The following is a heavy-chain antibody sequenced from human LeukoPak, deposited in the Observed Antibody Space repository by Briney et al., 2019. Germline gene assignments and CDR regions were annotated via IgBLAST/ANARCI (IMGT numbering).Heavy chain of an antibody. CDR1: AFTFSSYA. CDR2: ISTSDGTT. J-gene: IGHJ4*02. Sequence: GGSLRLSCAASAFTFSSYAMSWVRQAPGKGLEWVSSISTSDGTTYYADSVKGRFTISRDNSKNTLYLQMNSLRAEDAAVYYCAKGRTGFSYGYGIDYWGQGTLVTVSS. D-gene: IGHD5-18*01. V-gene: IGHV3-23*01. CDR3: AKGRTGFSYGYGIDY.